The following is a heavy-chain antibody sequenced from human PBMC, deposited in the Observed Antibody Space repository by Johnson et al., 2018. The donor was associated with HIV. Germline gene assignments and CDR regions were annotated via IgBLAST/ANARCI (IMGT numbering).Heavy chain of an antibody. Sequence: QVQLVESGGGTVQSGRSLRMSCAASGITFTTCPMRWVRQVPGKGLQLVALISYDESNKYYADSVKGRFTISKDNYKNTLYLQMNSLRAEDTAVYYCAKEPAVGYSGSFSGAFDIWGQGTMVTVSS. V-gene: IGHV3-30-3*01. CDR2: ISYDESNK. J-gene: IGHJ3*02. D-gene: IGHD1-26*01. CDR3: AKEPAVGYSGSFSGAFDI. CDR1: GITFTTCP.